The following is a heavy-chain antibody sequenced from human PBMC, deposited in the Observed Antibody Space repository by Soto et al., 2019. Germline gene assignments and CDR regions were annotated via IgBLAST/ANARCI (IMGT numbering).Heavy chain of an antibody. Sequence: SETLSLTCAVYGGSFSGYYWSWIRQPPGKGLEWIGEINHSGSTNYNPSLKSRVTISVGTSKNQFSLKLSSVTAADTAVYYCARSGGVVRGVIMYYYYGMDVWGQGTTVS. J-gene: IGHJ6*02. CDR1: GGSFSGYY. CDR2: INHSGST. CDR3: ARSGGVVRGVIMYYYYGMDV. D-gene: IGHD3-10*01. V-gene: IGHV4-34*01.